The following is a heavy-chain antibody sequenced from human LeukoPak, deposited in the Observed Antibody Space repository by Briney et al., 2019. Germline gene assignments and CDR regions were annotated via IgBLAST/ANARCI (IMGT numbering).Heavy chain of an antibody. V-gene: IGHV1-46*01. CDR3: ARDGVAGTYYFDY. CDR2: INPSGGNT. J-gene: IGHJ4*02. Sequence: GASVKVSCKASGYTFTTYYIHWVRQAPGQGLEWMGIINPSGGNTSSPQKFQGRVTMTRDTSTSTAYMELSSLRSEDTAVYFCARDGVAGTYYFDYWGQGTLVTVSS. CDR1: GYTFTTYY. D-gene: IGHD6-19*01.